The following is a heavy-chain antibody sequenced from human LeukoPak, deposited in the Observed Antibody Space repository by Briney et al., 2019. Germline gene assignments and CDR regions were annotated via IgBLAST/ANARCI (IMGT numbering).Heavy chain of an antibody. CDR3: ARLSSGWTVDY. D-gene: IGHD6-19*01. V-gene: IGHV3-21*01. Sequence: GGALRLSCAASGFTFSSYSMNWVRQAPGKGLEWASSIGSSSSYIYYADSVKGRFTISRDNAKNSLYLQMNILRAEDTAVYCCARLSSGWTVDYWGQGTLVTVSS. CDR2: IGSSSSYI. J-gene: IGHJ4*02. CDR1: GFTFSSYS.